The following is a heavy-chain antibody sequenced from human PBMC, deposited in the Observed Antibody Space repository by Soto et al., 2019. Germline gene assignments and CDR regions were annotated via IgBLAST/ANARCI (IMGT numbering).Heavy chain of an antibody. Sequence: QVQLVESGGGVVQPGRSLRLSCAASGFTFSNYGMHWVCQAPGKGLEWVAVISYDGSNKYYADSVKGRFTISTDNSKNTLYLQMNSLRAEDTAVYYCAKDKGSSGWYGMDVWGQGTTVTVSS. J-gene: IGHJ6*02. CDR1: GFTFSNYG. D-gene: IGHD6-19*01. CDR3: AKDKGSSGWYGMDV. CDR2: ISYDGSNK. V-gene: IGHV3-30*18.